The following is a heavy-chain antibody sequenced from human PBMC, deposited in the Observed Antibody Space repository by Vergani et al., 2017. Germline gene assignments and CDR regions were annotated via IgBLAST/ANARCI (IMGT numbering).Heavy chain of an antibody. J-gene: IGHJ4*02. V-gene: IGHV3-7*01. Sequence: EVQLVESGGGLVQPGGSLRLSCAASGFTFSSYWMSWVRQAPGKGLEWVANIKQDGSEKYYVDSVKGRFTISRDNAKNSLYLQMNSLGAEDTAVYYCARDKRLLFMGGGVYXFDYWGQGTLVTVSS. CDR3: ARDKRLLFMGGGVYXFDY. CDR2: IKQDGSEK. D-gene: IGHD2-21*01. CDR1: GFTFSSYW.